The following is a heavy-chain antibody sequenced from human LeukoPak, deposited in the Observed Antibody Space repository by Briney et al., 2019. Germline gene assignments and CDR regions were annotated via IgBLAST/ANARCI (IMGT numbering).Heavy chain of an antibody. CDR1: GFTFINYG. J-gene: IGHJ2*01. V-gene: IGHV3-23*01. Sequence: PGGSLRLSCAASGFTFINYGIHWVRQAPGKGLEWVSAIIGGGGSTNYADSVKGRFTISRDNSKNTLYLQMNSLRVEDTAVYYCAKCRESDWYFDLWGRGTLVTVSS. D-gene: IGHD5-24*01. CDR3: AKCRESDWYFDL. CDR2: IIGGGGST.